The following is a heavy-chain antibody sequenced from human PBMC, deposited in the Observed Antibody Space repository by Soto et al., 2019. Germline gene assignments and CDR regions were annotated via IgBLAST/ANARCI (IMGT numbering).Heavy chain of an antibody. CDR2: IIPIVGTG. D-gene: IGHD2-2*01. V-gene: IGHV1-69*01. Sequence: QVQLVQSGAEVRKPGSSVTVSCKASGGTFSNYAISWVRQSPGQGLEWMGGIIPIVGTGSYAQKVRGRVTITSDEPTTTAYMELSSVRSEDTAVYYCTRVVILVPTASTHYCYHMDVRGPGTTVTISS. CDR1: GGTFSNYA. J-gene: IGHJ6*02. CDR3: TRVVILVPTASTHYCYHMDV.